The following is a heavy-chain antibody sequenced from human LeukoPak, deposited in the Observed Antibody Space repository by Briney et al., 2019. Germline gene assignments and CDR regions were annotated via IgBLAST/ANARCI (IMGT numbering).Heavy chain of an antibody. CDR3: ARDTLSARYFDWFQFDY. Sequence: ASVKVSCKASGYTFTSYGISWVRQAPGQGLEWMGWISAYNGNTNYAQELQGRVTMTTDTSTSTAYTELRSLRSDDTAVYYCARDTLSARYFDWFQFDYWGQGTLVTVSS. CDR2: ISAYNGNT. CDR1: GYTFTSYG. V-gene: IGHV1-18*01. J-gene: IGHJ4*02. D-gene: IGHD3-9*01.